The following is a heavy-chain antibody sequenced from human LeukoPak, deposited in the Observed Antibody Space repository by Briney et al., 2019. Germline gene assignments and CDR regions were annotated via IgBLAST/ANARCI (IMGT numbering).Heavy chain of an antibody. V-gene: IGHV3-23*01. CDR3: AKWGDYDVLTGYYVSDF. D-gene: IGHD3-9*01. CDR2: ISGRSGST. Sequence: GGSLRLSCAASGFIFSNYAMYWVRQAPGKGLEWVSAISGRSGSTYYADSVKGRFTISRDSFKNTLYLQMNSLRADDTAVYYCAKWGDYDVLTGYYVSDFWGQGTLVTVSS. J-gene: IGHJ4*02. CDR1: GFIFSNYA.